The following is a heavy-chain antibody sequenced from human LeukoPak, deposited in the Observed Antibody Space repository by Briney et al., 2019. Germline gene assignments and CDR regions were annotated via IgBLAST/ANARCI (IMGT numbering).Heavy chain of an antibody. Sequence: SETLSLTCTVSGASISSYYWSWIRQPPGKGLEWIGYIYYSGSTIYNPSLKSRVTISVDTSKNQFSLKLSSVTAADTAVYYCAKGTTTVTTQGGVFDYWGQGTLVTVSS. V-gene: IGHV4-59*08. CDR1: GASISSYY. J-gene: IGHJ4*02. CDR3: AKGTTTVTTQGGVFDY. D-gene: IGHD4-17*01. CDR2: IYYSGST.